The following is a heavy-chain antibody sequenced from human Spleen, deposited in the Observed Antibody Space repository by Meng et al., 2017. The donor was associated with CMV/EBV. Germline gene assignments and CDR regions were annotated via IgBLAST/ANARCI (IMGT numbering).Heavy chain of an antibody. CDR3: ASEELELGTS. CDR1: EGTLNTYT. D-gene: IGHD1-7*01. CDR2: FIPIFGTT. V-gene: IGHV1-69*05. Sequence: SCKASEGTLNTYTINWVRQAPGQGLEWMGRFIPIFGTTNYAPKFQGRATLSTDESTSTMYMELNSLKSQDTAIYYCASEELELGTSWGQGTLVTASS. J-gene: IGHJ5*02.